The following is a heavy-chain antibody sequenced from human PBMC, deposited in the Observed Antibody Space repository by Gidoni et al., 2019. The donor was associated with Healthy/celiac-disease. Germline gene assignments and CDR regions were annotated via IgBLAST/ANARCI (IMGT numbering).Heavy chain of an antibody. J-gene: IGHJ5*02. CDR3: AKVKGTWSILESNWFDP. D-gene: IGHD2-15*01. V-gene: IGHV3-23*04. CDR1: GFTFSSYA. CDR2: ISGSGGST. Sequence: EVQLVESGGGLVQPGGSLRLSCAASGFTFSSYAMSWVRQAPGKGLGWVSAISGSGGSTYYADSVKGRFTISRDNSKNTLYLQMNSLRAEDTAVYYCAKVKGTWSILESNWFDPWGQGTLVTVSS.